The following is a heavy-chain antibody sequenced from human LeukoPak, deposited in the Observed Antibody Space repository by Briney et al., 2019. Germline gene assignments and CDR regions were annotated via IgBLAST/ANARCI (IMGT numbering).Heavy chain of an antibody. CDR2: ISAYNGNT. CDR3: ARDSGYGYSYGYVIY. CDR1: GYTFTSYG. Sequence: APVKVSCKASGYTFTSYGISWVRQAPGQGLEWMGWISAYNGNTNYAQKLQGRVTMTTDTSTSTAYMELRSLRSDDTAVYYCARDSGYGYSYGYVIYWGQGTLVTVSS. D-gene: IGHD5-18*01. V-gene: IGHV1-18*01. J-gene: IGHJ4*02.